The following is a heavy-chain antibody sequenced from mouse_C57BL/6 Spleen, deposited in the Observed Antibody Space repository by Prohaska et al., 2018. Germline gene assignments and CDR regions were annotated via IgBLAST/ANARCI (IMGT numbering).Heavy chain of an antibody. D-gene: IGHD1-1*01. CDR2: IYPGNSDT. CDR3: TRGYGSSLFAY. Sequence: EVQLQQSGTVLARPGASVKMSCKTSGYTFTSYWMTWVKQRPGQGLEWIGSIYPGNSDTSYNQKFKGKAKLTAVTSASTAYMELSSLTNEDSAVYYCTRGYGSSLFAYWGQGTLVTVSA. CDR1: GYTFTSYW. V-gene: IGHV1-5*01. J-gene: IGHJ3*01.